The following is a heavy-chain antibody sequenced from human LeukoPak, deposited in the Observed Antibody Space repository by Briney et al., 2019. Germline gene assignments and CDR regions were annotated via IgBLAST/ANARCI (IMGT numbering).Heavy chain of an antibody. CDR1: GGSFSGYY. J-gene: IGHJ2*01. D-gene: IGHD1-26*01. V-gene: IGHV4-34*01. Sequence: PSETLSLTCAVYGGSFSGYYWSWIRQPPGKGLEWIGEINHSGSTNYNPSLKSRVTISVDTSKNQFSLKLSSVTAADTAVYYCARDQGVGDKYFDLWGRGTLVTVSS. CDR3: ARDQGVGDKYFDL. CDR2: INHSGST.